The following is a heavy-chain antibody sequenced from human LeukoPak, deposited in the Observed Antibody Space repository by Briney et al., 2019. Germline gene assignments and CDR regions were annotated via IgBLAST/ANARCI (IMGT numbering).Heavy chain of an antibody. J-gene: IGHJ4*02. CDR2: IWYDGSNK. CDR1: GFTFSSYG. V-gene: IGHV3-33*01. Sequence: GGSLRLSCAASGFTFSSYGMHWVRQAPGKGLGWVAVIWYDGSNKYYADSVKGRFTTSRDHSKTTLYLQMTSLRVGDTAVYSCARDSCSGGSCYSDYWGQGSLVTVSS. D-gene: IGHD2-15*01. CDR3: ARDSCSGGSCYSDY.